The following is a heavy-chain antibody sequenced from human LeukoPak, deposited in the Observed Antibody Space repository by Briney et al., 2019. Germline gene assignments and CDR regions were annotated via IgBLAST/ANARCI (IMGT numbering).Heavy chain of an antibody. J-gene: IGHJ4*02. CDR2: IRSEANSYAT. CDR3: TSPYYYDSSGYYAFAY. V-gene: IGHV3-73*01. Sequence: GGSLKLSCAASGFTFSGSAMHWVRQASGKGLEWVGRIRSEANSYATAYAASVKGRFTISRDDSKNTAYLQMNSLKTEDTAVYYCTSPYYYDSSGYYAFAYWGQGTLVTVSS. CDR1: GFTFSGSA. D-gene: IGHD3-22*01.